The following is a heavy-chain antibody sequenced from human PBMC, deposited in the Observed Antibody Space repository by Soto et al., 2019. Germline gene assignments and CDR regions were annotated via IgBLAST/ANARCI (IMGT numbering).Heavy chain of an antibody. Sequence: LRLSCAASGFTFSRHWMHWVRQAPGKGLVWVSRINSDGSSINYADSVKGRFTISRDNAKNTLYLQMNSLRAEDTAVYYCARVGDGYDVFDIWDQGTMVTVSS. CDR2: INSDGSSI. CDR1: GFTFSRHW. J-gene: IGHJ3*02. V-gene: IGHV3-74*01. CDR3: ARVGDGYDVFDI. D-gene: IGHD3-16*01.